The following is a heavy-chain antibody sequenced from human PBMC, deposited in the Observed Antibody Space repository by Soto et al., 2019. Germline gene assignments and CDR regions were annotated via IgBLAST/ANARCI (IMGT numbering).Heavy chain of an antibody. D-gene: IGHD2-2*03. CDR1: GFTFSSYA. CDR2: ISYDGSNK. CDR3: ARDFGYCSSTSCYIDYGMDV. J-gene: IGHJ6*02. V-gene: IGHV3-30-3*01. Sequence: PGGSLRLSCAASGFTFSSYAMHWVRQAPGKGLEWVAVISYDGSNKYYADSVKGRFTISRDNSKNTLYLQMNSLRAEDTAVYYCARDFGYCSSTSCYIDYGMDVWGQGTTVTVSS.